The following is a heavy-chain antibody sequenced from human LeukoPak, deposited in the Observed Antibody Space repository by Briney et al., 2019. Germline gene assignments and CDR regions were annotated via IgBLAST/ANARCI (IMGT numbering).Heavy chain of an antibody. CDR1: GGSVTSSDYY. V-gene: IGHV4-39*01. CDR2: IYYSGST. CDR3: ARRDLPYGDYATFFDY. D-gene: IGHD4-17*01. Sequence: SETLSLTCTVSGGSVTSSDYYWGWIRQPPGKGLEWIGSIYYSGSTYYNPSLKSRVTISVDTSKNQFSLKLSSVTAADTAVYYCARRDLPYGDYATFFDYWGQGTLVTVSS. J-gene: IGHJ4*02.